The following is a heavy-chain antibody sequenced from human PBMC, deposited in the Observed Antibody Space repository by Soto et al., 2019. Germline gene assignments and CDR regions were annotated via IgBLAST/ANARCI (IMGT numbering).Heavy chain of an antibody. CDR1: GFTFSSYG. CDR2: IWYDGSNK. CDR3: ARETVGATTDPDY. J-gene: IGHJ4*02. D-gene: IGHD1-26*01. V-gene: IGHV3-33*01. Sequence: GGSLRLSCAASGFTFSSYGMHWVRQAPGKGLEWVAVIWYDGSNKYYADSVKGRFTISRDNSKNTLYLQMNSLRAEDTAVYYCARETVGATTDPDYWGQGTLVTVSS.